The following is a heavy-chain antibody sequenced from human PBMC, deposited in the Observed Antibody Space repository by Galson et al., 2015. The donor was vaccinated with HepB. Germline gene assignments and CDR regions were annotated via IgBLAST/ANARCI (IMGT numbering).Heavy chain of an antibody. D-gene: IGHD5-12*01. CDR2: ISSSSSYI. CDR3: ARDPFWGTYSGYDLTEGNWFDP. Sequence: SLRLSCAASGFTFSSYSMNWVRQAPGKGLEWVSSISSSSSYIDYADSVKGRFTISRDNAKNSLYLQMNSLRAEDTAVYYCARDPFWGTYSGYDLTEGNWFDPWGQGTLVTVSS. CDR1: GFTFSSYS. V-gene: IGHV3-21*01. J-gene: IGHJ5*02.